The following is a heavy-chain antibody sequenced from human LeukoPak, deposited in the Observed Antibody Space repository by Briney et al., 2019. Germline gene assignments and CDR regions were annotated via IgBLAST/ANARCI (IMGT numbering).Heavy chain of an antibody. J-gene: IGHJ4*02. V-gene: IGHV1-8*01. CDR3: ARSIETLMYSSSWYFPVDY. CDR1: GYTFTSYD. D-gene: IGHD6-13*01. CDR2: MNPNSGNT. Sequence: ASVKVSCKASGYTFTSYDINWVRQATGQGLEWMGWMNPNSGNTGYAQKFQGGVTMTRNTSISTAYMELSSLRSEDTAVYYCARSIETLMYSSSWYFPVDYWGQGTLVTVSS.